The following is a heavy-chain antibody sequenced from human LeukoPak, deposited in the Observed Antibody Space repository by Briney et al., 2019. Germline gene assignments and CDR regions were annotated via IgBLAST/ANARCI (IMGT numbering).Heavy chain of an antibody. V-gene: IGHV4-59*01. D-gene: IGHD2-21*02. Sequence: SETLSLTCTVSGGSISSYYWSWIRQPPGKGLEWIGYIYYSGSTNYNPSLKSRVTISVDTSKNQFSLKLSSVTAADTAVYYCARAVYCGGDCYSGAFAIWGQGTMVTVSS. CDR2: IYYSGST. CDR3: ARAVYCGGDCYSGAFAI. CDR1: GGSISSYY. J-gene: IGHJ3*02.